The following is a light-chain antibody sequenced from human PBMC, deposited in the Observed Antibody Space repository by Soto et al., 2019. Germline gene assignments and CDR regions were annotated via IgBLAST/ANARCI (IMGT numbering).Light chain of an antibody. V-gene: IGKV3-11*01. CDR3: QQRSTWPPVIT. CDR1: QSFSSY. CDR2: DAS. Sequence: EIVLTQSPATLSLSPGERATLSCRASQSFSSYLAWYQQKPGQAPRLLIYDASKRATGIPARFSGRGSGTDFPLTISSLEPEDFAGYYCQQRSTWPPVITFGQGTRLEIK. J-gene: IGKJ5*01.